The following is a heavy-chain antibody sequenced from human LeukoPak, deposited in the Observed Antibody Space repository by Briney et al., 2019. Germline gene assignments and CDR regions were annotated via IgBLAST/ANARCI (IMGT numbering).Heavy chain of an antibody. V-gene: IGHV1-46*01. CDR3: ARGGDTAMVRPLGDY. Sequence: ASVKVSCKAFGYTFTSYGISWVRQAPGQGLEWMRIINPSGGSTSYAQKFQGRVTMTRDTSTSTVYMELSSLRSEDTAVYYCARGGDTAMVRPLGDYWGQGTLVTVSS. J-gene: IGHJ4*02. D-gene: IGHD5-18*01. CDR1: GYTFTSYG. CDR2: INPSGGST.